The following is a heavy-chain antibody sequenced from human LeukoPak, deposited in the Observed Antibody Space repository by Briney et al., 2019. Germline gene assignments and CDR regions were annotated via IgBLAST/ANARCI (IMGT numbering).Heavy chain of an antibody. D-gene: IGHD5-18*01. J-gene: IGHJ4*02. V-gene: IGHV3-64*01. CDR2: ITAYGDNT. CDR1: GFTFSGHT. CDR3: ARIVWIQLWLFDY. Sequence: GGSLRLSCVASGFTFSGHTMHWVRQAPGKGLEYVSAITAYGDNTYYGNSVKGRFTISRDNAKNSLYLQMNSLRAEDTAVYYCARIVWIQLWLFDYWGQGTLVTVSS.